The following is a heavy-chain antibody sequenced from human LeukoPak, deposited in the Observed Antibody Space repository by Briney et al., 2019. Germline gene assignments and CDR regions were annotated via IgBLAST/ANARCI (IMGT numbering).Heavy chain of an antibody. V-gene: IGHV4-59*01. J-gene: IGHJ4*02. Sequence: SETLSLTCTVSGGSISSYYWSWIRQPPGKGLEWIGYIYYSGSATYNPSLKSRVTISLDTSKSQFSLKLNSLTAADTAVYYCARFDDFGDRFDYWGQGTLVTVSS. CDR2: IYYSGSA. CDR3: ARFDDFGDRFDY. CDR1: GGSISSYY. D-gene: IGHD4-17*01.